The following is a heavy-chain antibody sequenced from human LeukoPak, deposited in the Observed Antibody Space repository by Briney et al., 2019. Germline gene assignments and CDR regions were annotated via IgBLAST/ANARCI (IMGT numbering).Heavy chain of an antibody. Sequence: GGSLRLSCAASGFTFSSYAMSWVRQAPGKGLEWVSAISGSGGSTYYADSVKGRFTISRDNSKNTLYLQMNSLRAEDTAVYYCAARGYGSGSYYDYWGQGTLVTVSS. J-gene: IGHJ4*02. D-gene: IGHD3-10*01. V-gene: IGHV3-23*01. CDR1: GFTFSSYA. CDR3: AARGYGSGSYYDY. CDR2: ISGSGGST.